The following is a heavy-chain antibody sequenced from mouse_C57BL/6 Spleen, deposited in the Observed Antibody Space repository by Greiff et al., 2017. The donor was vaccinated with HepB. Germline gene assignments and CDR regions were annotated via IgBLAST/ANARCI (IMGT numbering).Heavy chain of an antibody. CDR1: GFTFSSYA. J-gene: IGHJ1*03. Sequence: EVMLVESGEGLVKPGGSLKLSCAASGFTFSSYAMSWVRQTPEKRLEWVAYISSGGDYIYYADTVKGRFTISRDNARNTLYLQMSSLKSEDTAMYYCTREILRPHWYFDVWGTGTTVTVSS. D-gene: IGHD1-2*01. V-gene: IGHV5-9-1*02. CDR3: TREILRPHWYFDV. CDR2: ISSGGDYI.